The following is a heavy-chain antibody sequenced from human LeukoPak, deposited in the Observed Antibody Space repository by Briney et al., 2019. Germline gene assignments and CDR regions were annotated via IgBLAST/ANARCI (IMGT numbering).Heavy chain of an antibody. Sequence: GGSLRLSCAASGFTFSSYSMNWVRQAPGKGLEWVSSISSSSSYIYYADSVKGRFTISRDNAKNSLYLQMNSLRVEDTAVYYCARGGATTFGLWGNAFDIWGQGTMVTVSS. CDR2: ISSSSSYI. D-gene: IGHD3-3*01. J-gene: IGHJ3*02. CDR3: ARGGATTFGLWGNAFDI. CDR1: GFTFSSYS. V-gene: IGHV3-21*01.